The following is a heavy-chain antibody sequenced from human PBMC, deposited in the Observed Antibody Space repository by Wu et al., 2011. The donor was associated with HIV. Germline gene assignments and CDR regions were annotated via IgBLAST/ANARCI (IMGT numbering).Heavy chain of an antibody. D-gene: IGHD3-22*01. CDR3: VRRGGVIVPNRGTFDF. CDR2: MSPNSGNT. J-gene: IGHJ4*02. Sequence: QVQLVQSGAEVKKPGASVKVSCKASGYTFTNYDINWVRQATGQGLEWMGWMSPNSGNTGYERKFQGRVSMTRDTSISTAYMELSSLRSEDTAVYYCVRRGGVIVPNRGTFDFWGQGTPVTVSS. CDR1: GYTFTNYD. V-gene: IGHV1-8*02.